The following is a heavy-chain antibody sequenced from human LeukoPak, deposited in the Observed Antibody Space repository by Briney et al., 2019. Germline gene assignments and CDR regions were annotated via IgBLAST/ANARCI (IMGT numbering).Heavy chain of an antibody. CDR3: ARITGTAMVWGYYFDY. Sequence: SETLSLTCTVSGGSISSSSYYWGWIRQPPRKGLEWIGSIYYSGNTYYNPSLKSRVTISVDTSKNQFSLKLSSVTAADTAVYYCARITGTAMVWGYYFDYWGQGTLVTVSS. V-gene: IGHV4-39*01. CDR2: IYYSGNT. J-gene: IGHJ4*02. D-gene: IGHD5-18*01. CDR1: GGSISSSSYY.